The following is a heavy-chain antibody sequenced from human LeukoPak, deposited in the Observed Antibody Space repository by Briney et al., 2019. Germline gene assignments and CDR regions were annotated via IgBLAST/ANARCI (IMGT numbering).Heavy chain of an antibody. D-gene: IGHD1-20*01. V-gene: IGHV1-2*04. CDR3: ARGLINGHDFDY. CDR2: IHPISGGT. CDR1: GYTFTGYY. Sequence: ASVKVSCKASGYTFTGYYMHWVRQVPGRGPEWMGWIHPISGGTNYAQKFQGWVTLTRDTSISTAYMDLSRLTSDDTAVYYCARGLINGHDFDYWGQGTLVTVSS. J-gene: IGHJ4*02.